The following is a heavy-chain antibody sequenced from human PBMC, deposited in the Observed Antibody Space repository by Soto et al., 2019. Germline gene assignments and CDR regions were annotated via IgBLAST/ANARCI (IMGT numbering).Heavy chain of an antibody. V-gene: IGHV2-70*20. CDR2: IDWHDYK. CDR3: GRVHTARAFYYYGKDV. D-gene: IGHD4-17*01. J-gene: IGHJ6*01. CDR1: GFSLTSTGMC. Sequence: GPTLVNPTQTLTLTCTFSGFSLTSTGMCVNWVRQPPGKALEWLALIDWHDYKYYNTSLKTRLSISKDTSKNQVVLKLTTIDPVDTATYICGRVHTARAFYYYGKDVWGQGTTVNVSS.